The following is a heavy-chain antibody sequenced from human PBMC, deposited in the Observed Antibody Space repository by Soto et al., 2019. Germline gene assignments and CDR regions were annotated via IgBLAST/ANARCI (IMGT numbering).Heavy chain of an antibody. CDR2: FSGSGGST. J-gene: IGHJ4*02. D-gene: IGHD2-15*01. V-gene: IGHV3-23*01. CDR3: AKCGGLGTPRGSGTCYCPIDY. CDR1: GFTFSTYG. Sequence: EVQLLESGGGLVQPGGSLRLSCAASGFTFSTYGMSWLRQAPGKGLEWVSCFSGSGGSTYYADSVKGWFTISRDNSKNTLYLQMNSLRAEDTAVYYCAKCGGLGTPRGSGTCYCPIDYWGQGTLVTVSS.